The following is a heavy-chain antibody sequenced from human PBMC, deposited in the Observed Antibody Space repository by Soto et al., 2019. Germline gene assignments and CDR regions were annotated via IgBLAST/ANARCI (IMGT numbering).Heavy chain of an antibody. CDR1: GGTFSSYT. Sequence: QVQLVQSGAEVKKPGSSVKVSCKASGGTFSSYTISWVRQAPGQGLEWMGRIIPILGIANYAQKFQGRVTITADKSTSTAYMELSSLRSEDPAVYYCARGAAAGTGGYWGQGTLVTVSS. J-gene: IGHJ4*02. CDR2: IIPILGIA. D-gene: IGHD6-13*01. V-gene: IGHV1-69*02. CDR3: ARGAAAGTGGY.